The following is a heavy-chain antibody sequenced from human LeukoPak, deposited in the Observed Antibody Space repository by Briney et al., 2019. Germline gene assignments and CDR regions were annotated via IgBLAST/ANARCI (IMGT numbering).Heavy chain of an antibody. D-gene: IGHD3-9*01. CDR2: IYHSGST. CDR1: GYSISSGYY. J-gene: IGHJ4*02. V-gene: IGHV4-38-2*01. Sequence: SETLSLTCAVSGYSISSGYYWGWIRQPPGKGLEWIGSIYHSGSTYYNPSLKSRVTISVDTSKNQFSLKLSSVTAADTAVYYRARAYDFWSGYNSYDILTGYYDYWGQGTLVTVSS. CDR3: ARAYDFWSGYNSYDILTGYYDY.